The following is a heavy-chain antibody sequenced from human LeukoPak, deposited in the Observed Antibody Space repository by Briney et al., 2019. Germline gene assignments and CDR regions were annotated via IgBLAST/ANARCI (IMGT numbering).Heavy chain of an antibody. Sequence: SETLSLTCTVSGGSISSYYWSWIRQPPGKGLEWFGYIYYSGSTNYNPSLKSRVTISADTSKNQFSLKLTSVTAADTAVYYCARDDEDCGGDCYPYWGQGTLVTVSS. CDR3: ARDDEDCGGDCYPY. CDR1: GGSISSYY. J-gene: IGHJ4*02. D-gene: IGHD2-21*01. V-gene: IGHV4-59*12. CDR2: IYYSGST.